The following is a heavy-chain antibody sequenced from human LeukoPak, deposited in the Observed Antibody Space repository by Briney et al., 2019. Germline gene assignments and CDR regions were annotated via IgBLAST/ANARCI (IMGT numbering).Heavy chain of an antibody. CDR1: GGTFSSYA. CDR3: ARAPSEWLRVDNWFDP. CDR2: IIPIFGTA. D-gene: IGHD5-12*01. V-gene: IGHV1-69*01. J-gene: IGHJ5*02. Sequence: SVKVSCKASGGTFSSYAISWVRQAPGQGLEWMGGIIPIFGTANYAQKFQGRVTITADESTSTAYMERSSLRSEDTAVYYCARAPSEWLRVDNWFDPWGQGTLVTVSS.